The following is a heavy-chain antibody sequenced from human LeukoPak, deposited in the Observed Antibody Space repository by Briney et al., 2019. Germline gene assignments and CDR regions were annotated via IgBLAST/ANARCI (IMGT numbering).Heavy chain of an antibody. CDR2: TYYRSKWYN. J-gene: IGHJ4*02. Sequence: SGPGLVKPSQTLSLTCAISGDSVSSNSAAWNWIRQSPSIGLEWLGRTYYRSKWYNDYAISVKSRITFTPDTSKNQFSLQLNSMTPEDTAVYYCARGEDSFSHWGQGTLVTVSS. CDR3: ARGEDSFSH. V-gene: IGHV6-1*01. D-gene: IGHD1-26*01. CDR1: GDSVSSNSAA.